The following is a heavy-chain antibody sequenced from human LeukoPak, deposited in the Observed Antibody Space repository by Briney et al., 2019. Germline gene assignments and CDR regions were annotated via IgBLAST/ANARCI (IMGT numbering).Heavy chain of an antibody. Sequence: ASVKVSCKASGYTFTSYGISWVRQAPGQGLEGMGWISAYNGNTNYAQKLQGRVTMTTDTSTSTAYMELRSLRSDDTAVYYCARIDLCSSTSCHTISYYYYAIDVWGQGTTVTVSS. CDR3: ARIDLCSSTSCHTISYYYYAIDV. CDR1: GYTFTSYG. V-gene: IGHV1-18*01. D-gene: IGHD2-2*01. J-gene: IGHJ6*02. CDR2: ISAYNGNT.